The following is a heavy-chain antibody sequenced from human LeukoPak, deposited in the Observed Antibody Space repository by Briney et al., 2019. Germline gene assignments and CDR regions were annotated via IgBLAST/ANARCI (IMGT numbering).Heavy chain of an antibody. J-gene: IGHJ4*02. CDR3: AKGYSSSWVFDY. CDR2: ISYDGSNK. CDR1: GFTFSSYA. Sequence: PGGSLRLSCAASGFTFSSYAMHWVRQAPGKGLEWVAVISYDGSNKYYADSVKGRFTISRDNSKNTLYLQMNSLRAEDTAVYYCAKGYSSSWVFDYWGQGTLVTVSS. D-gene: IGHD6-13*01. V-gene: IGHV3-30-3*01.